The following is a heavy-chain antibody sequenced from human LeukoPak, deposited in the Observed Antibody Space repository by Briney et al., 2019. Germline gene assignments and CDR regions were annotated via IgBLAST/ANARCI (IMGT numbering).Heavy chain of an antibody. CDR3: ARQARGYGSGSFFGY. J-gene: IGHJ4*02. V-gene: IGHV3-23*01. Sequence: GGSLRLSCAASGFTFSSHAMSWVRQAPGKGLEGVSAMSGSGGSTYYADSVKGRFTISRDNSKNTLYLQMNSLRAEDTAVYYCARQARGYGSGSFFGYWGQGTLVTVSS. D-gene: IGHD3-10*01. CDR2: MSGSGGST. CDR1: GFTFSSHA.